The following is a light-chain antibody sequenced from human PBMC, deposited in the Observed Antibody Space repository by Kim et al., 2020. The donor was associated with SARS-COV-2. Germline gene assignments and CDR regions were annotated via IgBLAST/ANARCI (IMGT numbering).Light chain of an antibody. V-gene: IGKV3-20*01. J-gene: IGKJ1*01. CDR2: GAS. CDR3: QQYSNSQA. Sequence: VLTQSPDTLSLSPGERATLSCRASQTVSRNQLAWYQQKPGQAPRLLIYGASSRATGIPDRFSGSGSGTDFTLTIGSLEPEDFAVYYCQQYSNSQAFGQETKVDIK. CDR1: QTVSRNQ.